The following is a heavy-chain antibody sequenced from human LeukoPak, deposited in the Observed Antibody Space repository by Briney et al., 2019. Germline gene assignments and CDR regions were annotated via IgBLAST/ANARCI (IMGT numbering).Heavy chain of an antibody. CDR3: ARGWFGELLFDY. CDR1: GDSVSSNSAA. V-gene: IGHV6-1*01. J-gene: IGHJ4*02. CDR2: TYYRSQWYN. D-gene: IGHD3-10*01. Sequence: SQTLSLTCAISGDSVSSNSAAWNWIRQSPSRGLQRLGRTYYRSQWYNDYAVSVKSRITINPDTSKNQFSLQLNSVTPEDTAVYYCARGWFGELLFDYWGQGTLVTVSS.